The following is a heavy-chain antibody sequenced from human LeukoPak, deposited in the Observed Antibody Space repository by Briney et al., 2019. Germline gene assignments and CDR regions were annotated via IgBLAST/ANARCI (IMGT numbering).Heavy chain of an antibody. CDR3: AREQDYGDYGFDY. D-gene: IGHD4-17*01. Sequence: GGSLRLSCAASGFTVSSNYMSWVRQAPGKGLEWVSVIYSGGSTYYADSVKGRFTISRDNSKNTLYLQMNSLRAEDTAVYYCAREQDYGDYGFDYWGQGTLVTVSS. J-gene: IGHJ4*02. CDR2: IYSGGST. V-gene: IGHV3-66*01. CDR1: GFTVSSNY.